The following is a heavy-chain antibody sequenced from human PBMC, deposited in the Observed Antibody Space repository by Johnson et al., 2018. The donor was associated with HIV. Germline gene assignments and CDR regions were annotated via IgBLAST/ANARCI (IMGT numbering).Heavy chain of an antibody. CDR1: GFTVSNNY. CDR3: ARDGNAGYCTNGVCYNDAFDI. Sequence: LVESGGGLVQPGESLRLSCAASGFTVSNNYMHWVRQAPGKGLEWVSVIYSGGNTYYADSVKGRFIISRDNFKNTLYLQMNSLRAEDTAVYYCARDGNAGYCTNGVCYNDAFDIWGQGIMVTVSS. J-gene: IGHJ3*02. CDR2: IYSGGNT. V-gene: IGHV3-66*01. D-gene: IGHD2-8*01.